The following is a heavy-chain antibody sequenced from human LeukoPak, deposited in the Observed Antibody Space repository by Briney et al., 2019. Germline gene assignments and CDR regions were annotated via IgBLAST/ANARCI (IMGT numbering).Heavy chain of an antibody. CDR1: GFTFSSYA. CDR3: AKCARYSGCDSDFDY. V-gene: IGHV3-23*01. Sequence: PGGSLRLSCAASGFTFSSYAMTWVRQAPGKGPEWVSGISASGGSTYYADSVKGRFTISRDNSKNTLYLQMNSLRAEDTAAYFCAKCARYSGCDSDFDYWGQGTLVTVSS. CDR2: ISASGGST. J-gene: IGHJ4*02. D-gene: IGHD5-12*01.